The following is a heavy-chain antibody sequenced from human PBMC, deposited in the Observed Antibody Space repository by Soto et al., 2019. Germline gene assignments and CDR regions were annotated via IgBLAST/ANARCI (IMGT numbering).Heavy chain of an antibody. CDR3: ARRGGGDSLFDS. CDR2: SFYGGGSGVA. V-gene: IGHV4-39*01. D-gene: IGHD4-17*01. Sequence: QLHLQESGPGLVEPSETLSLTCTVSGGSFSSSNYYWGWIRQPPGKGLEWIRNSFYGGGSGVAYYSPPLRSRVTISVDTSKNQFSLNMRSLTAADTAVYFCARRGGGDSLFDSWGQGKLVTVSS. J-gene: IGHJ4*02. CDR1: GGSFSSSNYY.